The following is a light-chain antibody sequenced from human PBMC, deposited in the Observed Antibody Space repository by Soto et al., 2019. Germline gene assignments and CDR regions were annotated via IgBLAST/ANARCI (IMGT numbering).Light chain of an antibody. Sequence: EIVMTQSPATLSVSPGERATLSCRASQDISTNIAWHQRKPGQAPRLLMYGASIRAAGVPARFSGSGSGTEFTLTISSLRSEDLATYFCQQYSSWYTFGQGTKLEIK. J-gene: IGKJ2*01. CDR2: GAS. CDR1: QDISTN. V-gene: IGKV3-15*01. CDR3: QQYSSWYT.